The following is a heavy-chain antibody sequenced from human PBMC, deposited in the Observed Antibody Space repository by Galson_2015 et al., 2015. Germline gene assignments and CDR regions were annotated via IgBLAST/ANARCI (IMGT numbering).Heavy chain of an antibody. CDR2: IDPEDGET. CDR3: AAGIFLAPDAVVSFRTDF. J-gene: IGHJ6*04. Sequence: SVKVSCKASGFTLTDLSMNWVRQAPGKGLAWMGGIDPEDGETINAQKFQGRVTMTEDTSNYTAYMELSRLRSEDTAGYYCAAGIFLAPDAVVSFRTDFWGNGTTVTVSS. D-gene: IGHD4-23*01. CDR1: GFTLTDLS. V-gene: IGHV1-24*01.